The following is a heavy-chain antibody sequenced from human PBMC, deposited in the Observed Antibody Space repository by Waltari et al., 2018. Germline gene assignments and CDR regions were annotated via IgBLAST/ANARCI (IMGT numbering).Heavy chain of an antibody. CDR3: ARDLYFDWTPEYFDI. CDR2: IYTSGST. Sequence: QVQLQESGPGLVKPSETLSLTCTVSGGSISSYYWSWIRQPAGKGMEGIWRIYTSGSTNYNPSRKSRFTMSVDTSKNQCSLKLSSVTAADTAVYYCARDLYFDWTPEYFDIWGQGTMVTVSS. V-gene: IGHV4-4*07. CDR1: GGSISSYY. J-gene: IGHJ3*02. D-gene: IGHD3-9*01.